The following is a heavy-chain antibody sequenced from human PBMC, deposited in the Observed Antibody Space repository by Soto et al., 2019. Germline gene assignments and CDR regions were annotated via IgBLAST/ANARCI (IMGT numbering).Heavy chain of an antibody. J-gene: IGHJ4*02. CDR2: IYYCGST. CDR1: GGSISSSSYY. CDR3: ARPNGDYDY. D-gene: IGHD4-17*01. V-gene: IGHV4-39*01. Sequence: PSETLSLTCTVSGGSISSSSYYWGWIRQPPGKGLEWIGSIYYCGSTYYNPSLKSRVTISVDTSKNQFSLKLSSVTAADTAVYYCARPNGDYDYWGQGTLVTVSS.